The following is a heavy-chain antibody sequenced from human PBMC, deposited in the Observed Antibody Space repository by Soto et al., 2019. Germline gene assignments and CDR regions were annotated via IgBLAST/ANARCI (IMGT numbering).Heavy chain of an antibody. Sequence: EVQLVQSGAEVKQPGESLKISCKGSGYSFTSYWIGWVRQMPGKGLEWVGIIYPGDSDTRYSPSFQGQVTISADKSISTAYLQWSSLKTSDTAMYYCARGVVPAAMLEFGWFDPWGQGTLVTVSS. D-gene: IGHD2-2*01. J-gene: IGHJ5*02. V-gene: IGHV5-51*03. CDR2: IYPGDSDT. CDR1: GYSFTSYW. CDR3: ARGVVPAAMLEFGWFDP.